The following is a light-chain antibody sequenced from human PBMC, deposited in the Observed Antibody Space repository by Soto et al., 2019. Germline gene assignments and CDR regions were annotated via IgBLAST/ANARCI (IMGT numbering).Light chain of an antibody. CDR3: QQYVSYSRT. J-gene: IGKJ1*01. CDR1: QSISTS. V-gene: IGKV1-5*01. Sequence: DIQMTQSPSTLSASVGHRVTITCRASQSISTSVTWYQQKPGTAPKLMSYHASSLERGVPSRCSCSGAGTDVTLTISSLPPDAFETYYCQQYVSYSRTVGQGTNVYIK. CDR2: HAS.